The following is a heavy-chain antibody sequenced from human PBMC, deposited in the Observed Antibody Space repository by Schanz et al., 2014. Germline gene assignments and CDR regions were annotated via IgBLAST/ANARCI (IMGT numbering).Heavy chain of an antibody. CDR2: IIPSGGST. D-gene: IGHD6-13*01. CDR1: GYTFTSDS. Sequence: QVQLVQSGAEVKKPGASVKVSCKASGYTFTSDSMHWVRQAPGQGLEWMGMIIPSGGSTTYAQKFQGRRTRTRDTSTSTVYMELSSLRSEDTAVYYCARSGSSNWYFFDYWGQGTLVTVSS. V-gene: IGHV1-46*01. J-gene: IGHJ4*02. CDR3: ARSGSSNWYFFDY.